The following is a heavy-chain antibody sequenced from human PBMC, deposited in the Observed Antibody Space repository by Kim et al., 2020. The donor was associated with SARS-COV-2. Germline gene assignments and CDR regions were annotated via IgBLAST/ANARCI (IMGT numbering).Heavy chain of an antibody. CDR1: DESINTYF. CDR3: ARWRPELLHAFDI. Sequence: SETLSLTCTVSDESINTYFWSWIRQAPGKGLEWIGYMYYSGSSNYNPSLKSRVSMSVDSSRKQFSLKVSSVTAADSAVYYCARWRPELLHAFDIWGQGIMVTVSS. CDR2: MYYSGSS. V-gene: IGHV4-59*01. D-gene: IGHD3-10*01. J-gene: IGHJ3*02.